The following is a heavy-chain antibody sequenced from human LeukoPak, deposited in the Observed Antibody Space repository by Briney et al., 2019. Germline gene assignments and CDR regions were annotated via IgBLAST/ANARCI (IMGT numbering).Heavy chain of an antibody. D-gene: IGHD5-18*01. Sequence: GSLRLSCAASGFTVSSSYMSWVRQAPGKGLAWVSLIYSGGSTYYAASVKGRFTISRDNSKNTFYLQMNSLRPEDTAVYYCAKGYNYAYEYWGQGALVTVSS. V-gene: IGHV3-53*01. CDR3: AKGYNYAYEY. J-gene: IGHJ4*02. CDR2: IYSGGST. CDR1: GFTVSSSY.